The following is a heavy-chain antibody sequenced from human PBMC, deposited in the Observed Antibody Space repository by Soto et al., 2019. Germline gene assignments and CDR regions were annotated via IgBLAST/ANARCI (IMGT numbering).Heavy chain of an antibody. Sequence: SETLSLTCTVSGGSISSYYWSWIRQPPGKGLEWIGYIYYSGSTNYNPSLKSRVTISVDTSKNQFSLKLSSVTAADTAVYYCARRYCSGGSCYWGVDAFDIWGQGTMVTVSS. CDR3: ARRYCSGGSCYWGVDAFDI. J-gene: IGHJ3*02. D-gene: IGHD2-15*01. CDR1: GGSISSYY. V-gene: IGHV4-59*01. CDR2: IYYSGST.